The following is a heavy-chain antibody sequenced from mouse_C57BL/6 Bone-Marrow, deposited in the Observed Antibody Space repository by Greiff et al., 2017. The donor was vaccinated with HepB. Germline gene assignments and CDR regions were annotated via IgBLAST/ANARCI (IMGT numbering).Heavy chain of an antibody. Sequence: EVKLQESGPGLVKPSQSLSLTCSVTGYSITSGYYWNWIRQFPGNKLEWMGYISYDGSNNYNPSLKNRISITRDTSKNQFFLKLNSVTTEDTATYYCARDLGLLPLFDYWGQGTTLTVSS. V-gene: IGHV3-6*01. CDR2: ISYDGSN. CDR3: ARDLGLLPLFDY. J-gene: IGHJ2*01. D-gene: IGHD2-3*01. CDR1: GYSITSGYY.